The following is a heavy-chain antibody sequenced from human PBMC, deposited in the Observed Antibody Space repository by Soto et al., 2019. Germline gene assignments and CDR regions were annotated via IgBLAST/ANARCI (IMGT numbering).Heavy chain of an antibody. J-gene: IGHJ3*02. CDR2: IYYSGST. Sequence: SETLSLTCTVSGGSISSGGYYWSWIRQHPGKGLEWIGYIYYSGSTYYNPSLKSRVTISVDTSKNQFSLKLSSVTAADTAVYYCAREGGSGSYRHRSDAFDIWGQGTMVTVSS. CDR3: AREGGSGSYRHRSDAFDI. CDR1: GGSISSGGYY. D-gene: IGHD3-10*01. V-gene: IGHV4-31*03.